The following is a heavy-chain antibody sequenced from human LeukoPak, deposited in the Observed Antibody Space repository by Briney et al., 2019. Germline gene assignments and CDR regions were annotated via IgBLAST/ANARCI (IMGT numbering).Heavy chain of an antibody. Sequence: SETLSLTCTVSGGSISSSSYYWGWIRQPPGKGLEWIGSIYYSGSTYYNPSLKSRVTISVDTSKNQFSLKLSSVTAADTAVYYCAREVAGYDYWGQGTLVTVSS. V-gene: IGHV4-39*02. CDR1: GGSISSSSYY. CDR2: IYYSGST. J-gene: IGHJ4*02. CDR3: AREVAGYDY. D-gene: IGHD6-19*01.